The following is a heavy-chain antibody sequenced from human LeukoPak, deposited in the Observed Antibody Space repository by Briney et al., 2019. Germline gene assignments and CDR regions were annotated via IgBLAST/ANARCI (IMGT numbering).Heavy chain of an antibody. D-gene: IGHD3-22*01. CDR3: AKGKVTYYYDSSGYYYN. Sequence: GGSLRLSCAASGFTFSSYGMSWVRQAPGKGLEWVSAISGSGGSTYYADSVKGRFTISRDNSKNTLYLQMNSLRAEDTAVYYCAKGKVTYYYDSSGYYYNWGQGTLVTVSS. CDR1: GFTFSSYG. CDR2: ISGSGGST. V-gene: IGHV3-23*01. J-gene: IGHJ4*02.